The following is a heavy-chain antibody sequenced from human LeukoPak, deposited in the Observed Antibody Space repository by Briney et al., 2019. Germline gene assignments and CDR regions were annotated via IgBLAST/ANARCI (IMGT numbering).Heavy chain of an antibody. V-gene: IGHV4-38-2*02. Sequence: PSETLSLTCTVSGYSISSGYFWGWIRQPPGKGLEWIGTIYHSGSTYYNASLESRVTISVDTSKNQFSLKLSSVTAADTAVYYCARAYSSSWYFNWFDPWGQGTLVTVSS. CDR1: GYSISSGYF. D-gene: IGHD6-13*01. CDR3: ARAYSSSWYFNWFDP. CDR2: IYHSGST. J-gene: IGHJ5*02.